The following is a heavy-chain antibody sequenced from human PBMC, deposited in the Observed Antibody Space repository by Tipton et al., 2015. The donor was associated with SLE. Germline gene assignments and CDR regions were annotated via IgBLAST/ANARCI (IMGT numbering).Heavy chain of an antibody. V-gene: IGHV1-2*02. Sequence: QVQLVQSGAEVKKPGASVKVSCKTSGYTFNDYYIHWVRLAPGRGLEWMGWINPNTGGVTYARKFQGRVTMTRDTSMTTAYMELSWLRSDDTAVYYCAKDFYGSGSYVDFWGQGTLVSVSS. CDR2: INPNTGGV. CDR1: GYTFNDYY. J-gene: IGHJ4*02. CDR3: AKDFYGSGSYVDF. D-gene: IGHD3-10*01.